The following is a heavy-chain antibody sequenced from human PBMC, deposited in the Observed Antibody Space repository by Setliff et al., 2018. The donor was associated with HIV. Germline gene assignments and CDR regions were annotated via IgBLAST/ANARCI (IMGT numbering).Heavy chain of an antibody. V-gene: IGHV4-61*02. J-gene: IGHJ5*02. CDR3: ARYYGSGTYHRWFDP. CDR2: IYASVST. D-gene: IGHD3-10*01. Sequence: TLSLTCTVSGGSISSGNYFWSWIRQPAGKGLEWIGRIYASVSTSYNPALKSRVTISVDTSKNQFSLKLCSVTAADTAVYYCARYYGSGTYHRWFDPWGQGTPVTVSS. CDR1: GGSISSGNYF.